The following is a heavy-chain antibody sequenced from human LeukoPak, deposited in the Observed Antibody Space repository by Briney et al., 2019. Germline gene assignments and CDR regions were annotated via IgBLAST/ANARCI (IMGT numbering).Heavy chain of an antibody. CDR3: ARGWIYYDSSGPFDY. J-gene: IGHJ4*02. CDR2: IYHSGST. CDR1: GGSISSSSYY. D-gene: IGHD3-22*01. Sequence: SETLSLTCTVSGGSISSSSYYWGWIRQPPGKGLEWVGSIYHSGSTYYNPSLKSRVTISVDRSKNQFSLKLSSVTAADTAVYYCARGWIYYDSSGPFDYWGQGTLVTVSS. V-gene: IGHV4-39*07.